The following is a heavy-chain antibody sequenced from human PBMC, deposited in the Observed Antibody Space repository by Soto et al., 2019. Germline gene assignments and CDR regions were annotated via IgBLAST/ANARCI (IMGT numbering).Heavy chain of an antibody. CDR3: AKVLYASESFDSEEAPYGMDV. CDR1: GFPFSRYD. D-gene: IGHD3-10*01. V-gene: IGHV3-33*06. CDR2: LWFDGSNE. Sequence: VGSLRLSCAASGFPFSRYDMHWVRQAPGKGLEWVAVLWFDGSNEYYADSVQGRFTISRDNSKNTLYLQMDSLRAEDTAVYYCAKVLYASESFDSEEAPYGMDVWGQGTTVTVSS. J-gene: IGHJ6*02.